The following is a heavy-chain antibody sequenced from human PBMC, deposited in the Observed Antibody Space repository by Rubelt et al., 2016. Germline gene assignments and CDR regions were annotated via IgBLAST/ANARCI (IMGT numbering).Heavy chain of an antibody. J-gene: IGHJ4*02. D-gene: IGHD3-3*01. Sequence: KGRFTISRDNAKNSLYLQMNSLRAEDTAVYYCARELAGYDFWSGYQTDTRGTFDYWGQGTLVTVSS. CDR3: ARELAGYDFWSGYQTDTRGTFDY. V-gene: IGHV3-11*06.